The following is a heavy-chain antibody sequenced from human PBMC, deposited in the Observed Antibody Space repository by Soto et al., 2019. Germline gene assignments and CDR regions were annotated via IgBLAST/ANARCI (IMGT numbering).Heavy chain of an antibody. D-gene: IGHD2-2*01. Sequence: PSETLSLTCTVSGGSISSYYWSWIRQPPGKGLEWIGYIYYSGSTNYNPSIKSRVTISVDTSKNQFSLKLSSVTAADTAVYYCARGACTSCFGYSLNWCDPWGQGTLVTVSS. CDR3: ARGACTSCFGYSLNWCDP. J-gene: IGHJ5*02. CDR2: IYYSGST. CDR1: GGSISSYY. V-gene: IGHV4-59*01.